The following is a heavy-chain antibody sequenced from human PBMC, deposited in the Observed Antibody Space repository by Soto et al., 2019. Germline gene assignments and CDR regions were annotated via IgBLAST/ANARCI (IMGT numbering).Heavy chain of an antibody. D-gene: IGHD3-22*01. CDR3: ARGDYYDASGPFSDAFDI. CDR2: IKEDGSQK. CDR1: GFTFSSYW. V-gene: IGHV3-7*04. Sequence: GGSLRLSCAASGFTFSSYWMSWVRQAPGKGLEWVANIKEDGSQKWYVDSVKGRFTISRDNAKNSLYLQMNSLRVEDTAVYYCARGDYYDASGPFSDAFDIWGQGTMVTVSS. J-gene: IGHJ3*02.